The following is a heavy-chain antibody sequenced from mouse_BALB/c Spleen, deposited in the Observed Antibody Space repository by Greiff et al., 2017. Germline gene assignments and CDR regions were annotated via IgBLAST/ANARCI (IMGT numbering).Heavy chain of an antibody. V-gene: IGHV3-2*02. CDR1: GYSITSDYA. CDR2: ISYSGST. CDR3: ASSWVYFDY. Sequence: EVKLMESGPGLVKPSQSLSLTCTVTGYSITSDYAWNWIRQFPGNKLEWMGYISYSGSTSYNPSLKSRISITRDTSKNQFFLQLNSVTTEDTATYYCASSWVYFDYWGQGTTLTVSS. J-gene: IGHJ2*01. D-gene: IGHD3-1*01.